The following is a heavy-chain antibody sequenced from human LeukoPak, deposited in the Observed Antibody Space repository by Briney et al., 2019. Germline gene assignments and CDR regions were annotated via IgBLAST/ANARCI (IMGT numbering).Heavy chain of an antibody. V-gene: IGHV3-9*01. CDR3: AKHMRATNTYSFFGLDV. D-gene: IGHD5-12*01. CDR1: GFTFKDYG. Sequence: GGSLRLSCAATGFTFKDYGMHWVRQPPGMGLECVSSINWNGGGTDYADSVKGRFTISRDNAKNSLYLQLSSLRPEDTALYYCAKHMRATNTYSFFGLDVWGQGTTVTVSS. J-gene: IGHJ6*02. CDR2: INWNGGGT.